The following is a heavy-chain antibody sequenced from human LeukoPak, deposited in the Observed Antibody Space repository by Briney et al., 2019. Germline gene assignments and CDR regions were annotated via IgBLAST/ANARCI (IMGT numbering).Heavy chain of an antibody. CDR2: ISSDASIT. J-gene: IGHJ4*02. D-gene: IGHD2-15*01. CDR1: GLTFSTYW. Sequence: QPGGSLRLSCAASGLTFSTYWMHWARQDPGKGLVWVSRISSDASITSYADPVKGRFTISRDNAKNTLYLQMNSLRAEDTALYYCATSARTYIGSSLDYWGQGTLVTVSS. V-gene: IGHV3-74*01. CDR3: ATSARTYIGSSLDY.